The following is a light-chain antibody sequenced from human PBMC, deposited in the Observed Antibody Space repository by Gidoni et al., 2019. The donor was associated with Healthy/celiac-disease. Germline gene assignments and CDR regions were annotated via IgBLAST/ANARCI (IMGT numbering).Light chain of an antibody. CDR2: KAS. V-gene: IGKV1-5*03. Sequence: DIQMTQSPSTLSASVGDRVTITCRASQSISTWLAWYQQKPGKAPKLLIYKASTLESGVPSRFSGSGSGTEFTLTISSLQPDDFATYFCQQYNIYFFTFGPGTKVDIK. J-gene: IGKJ3*01. CDR1: QSISTW. CDR3: QQYNIYFFT.